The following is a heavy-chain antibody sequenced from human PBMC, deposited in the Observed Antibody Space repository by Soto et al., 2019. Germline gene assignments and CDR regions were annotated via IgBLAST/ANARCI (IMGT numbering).Heavy chain of an antibody. D-gene: IGHD3-10*02. CDR3: AKRVSGECSDGLDR. V-gene: IGHV1-69*06. J-gene: IGHJ3*02. CDR2: A. Sequence: ATYAQKFQGRVTITADKSTSTAYMELSSLRSEDTAVYYCAKRVSGECSDGLDRWGHGTMVTVSS.